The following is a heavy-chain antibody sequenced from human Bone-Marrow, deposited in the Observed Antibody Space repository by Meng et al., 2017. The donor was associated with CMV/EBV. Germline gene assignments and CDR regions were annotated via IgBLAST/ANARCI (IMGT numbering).Heavy chain of an antibody. D-gene: IGHD3-3*01. CDR2: VNYSGST. J-gene: IGHJ5*02. CDR1: GGSFSGYY. CDR3: ARNLEWSSYIGWFDP. Sequence: SETLSLTCAVYGGSFSGYYWSWPRQPPGKGLEWMGEVNYSGSTNYNTYLRSRVPISVDTSKKQFSLKLNSVTAPDTVVYYCARNLEWSSYIGWFDPRGQGTLVTVSS. V-gene: IGHV4-34*01.